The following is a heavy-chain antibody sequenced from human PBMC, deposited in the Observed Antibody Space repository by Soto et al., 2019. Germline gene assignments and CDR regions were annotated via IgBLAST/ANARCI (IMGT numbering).Heavy chain of an antibody. CDR3: AKEFIVVVTVLRPDDAFDI. D-gene: IGHD2-21*02. V-gene: IGHV3-23*01. CDR2: ISGGGGST. J-gene: IGHJ3*02. CDR1: GFTFSSYA. Sequence: EVQLLESGGRLVQPGGSLRLSCAASGFTFSSYAMNWVRQAPGKGLEWVAGISGGGGSTYYADSVKGRFTISRDTSKNTVYLQLNSLRAEDTAVYYCAKEFIVVVTVLRPDDAFDIWGQGTMVTVSS.